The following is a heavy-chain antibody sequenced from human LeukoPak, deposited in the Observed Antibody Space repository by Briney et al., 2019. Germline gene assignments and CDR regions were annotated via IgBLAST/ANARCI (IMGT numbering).Heavy chain of an antibody. CDR2: INPNSGGT. CDR1: GYTFTGCY. V-gene: IGHV1-2*02. D-gene: IGHD3-10*01. J-gene: IGHJ4*02. Sequence: ASVKVSCKASGYTFTGCYMHWVRQAPGQGLEWMGWINPNSGGTNYAQKFQGRVTMTRDTSISTAYMELSRLRSDDTAVYYCARGPPRNYYGSGSFNLDYWGQGTLVTVSS. CDR3: ARGPPRNYYGSGSFNLDY.